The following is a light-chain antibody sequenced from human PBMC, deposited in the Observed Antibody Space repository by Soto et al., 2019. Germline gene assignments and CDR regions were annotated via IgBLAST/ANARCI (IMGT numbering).Light chain of an antibody. J-gene: IGLJ2*01. CDR1: SSNIGGNY. Sequence: QSILTQPPSVSAAPGQTITISCSGSSSNIGGNYVSWYQQLPRTAPKLLIYDNSKRFSGIPDRFSGSKSGTSATLGITGLQTEDGASYYCGTWDISLDTVVFGGGTQLTVL. V-gene: IGLV1-51*01. CDR3: GTWDISLDTVV. CDR2: DNS.